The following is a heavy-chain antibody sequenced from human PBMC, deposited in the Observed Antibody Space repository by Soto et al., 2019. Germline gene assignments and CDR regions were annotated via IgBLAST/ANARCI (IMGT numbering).Heavy chain of an antibody. V-gene: IGHV3-7*01. D-gene: IGHD5-12*01. CDR3: ARDDGYDSLDP. J-gene: IGHJ5*02. CDR1: GFTFSAYW. CDR2: IQEDGSTI. Sequence: EEQLVESGGGLVQPGGSLRLSCVASGFTFSAYWMTWVRQAPGKGLEWVANIQEDGSTINYVDSVEGRFTISRDNAKNSLDLQMNSLRVEDTAVYYCARDDGYDSLDPWGQGTLVTVSS.